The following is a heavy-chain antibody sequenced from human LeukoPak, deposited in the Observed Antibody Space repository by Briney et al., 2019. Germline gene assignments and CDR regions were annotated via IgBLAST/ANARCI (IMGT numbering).Heavy chain of an antibody. CDR1: GGTFSSYG. Sequence: SVKVSCKAPGGTFSSYGVSWVRQAPGQGLEWMGGIIPIFGTANYAQKFQGRVTITTDESTSTAYMELSSLRSEDTAVYYCARDSGNYWSGYYAFDPWGQGTLVTVSS. D-gene: IGHD3-3*01. J-gene: IGHJ5*02. CDR3: ARDSGNYWSGYYAFDP. V-gene: IGHV1-69*05. CDR2: IIPIFGTA.